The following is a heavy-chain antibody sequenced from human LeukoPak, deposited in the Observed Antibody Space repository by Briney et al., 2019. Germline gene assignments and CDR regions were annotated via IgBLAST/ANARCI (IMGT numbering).Heavy chain of an antibody. J-gene: IGHJ4*02. CDR3: ARGGNDYVWGSYRHIYPGIFDY. V-gene: IGHV3-21*01. Sequence: GGSLRLSCAASGFTFSSYSMNWVRQAPGKGLEWVSSISSSSSYIYYADSVEGRFTISRDNAKNSLYLQMNSLRAEDTAVYYCARGGNDYVWGSYRHIYPGIFDYWGQGTLVTVSS. CDR2: ISSSSSYI. D-gene: IGHD3-16*02. CDR1: GFTFSSYS.